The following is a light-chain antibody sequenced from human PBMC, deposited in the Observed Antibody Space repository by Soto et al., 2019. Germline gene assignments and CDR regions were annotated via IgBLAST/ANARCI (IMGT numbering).Light chain of an antibody. CDR2: AAS. CDR3: QQYHDWPPLT. Sequence: AIQMTQSPSSLSASVGDRVTITCRASQGIRNDLGWYQQKPGKAPKLLIYAASSLQSGVPSRFSGSGSGTDFTLTISSLQPEDFAVYFCQQYHDWPPLTFGGGTKVEIK. J-gene: IGKJ4*01. CDR1: QGIRND. V-gene: IGKV1-6*01.